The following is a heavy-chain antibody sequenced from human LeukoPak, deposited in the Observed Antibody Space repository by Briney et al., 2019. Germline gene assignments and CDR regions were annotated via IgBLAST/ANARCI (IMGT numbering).Heavy chain of an antibody. J-gene: IGHJ4*02. CDR3: ACSGPYSNGGVMTDY. CDR1: VLIVSINY. Sequence: GGSLRLSCAASVLIVSINYMSCVRHAPGKGRECVSISYSDGKTNYADSVKGRFTISRDNSKNTLSLQMNSLRAEDTAVYYCACSGPYSNGGVMTDYWGQGTLVTVSS. V-gene: IGHV3-66*01. D-gene: IGHD6-19*01. CDR2: SYSDGKT.